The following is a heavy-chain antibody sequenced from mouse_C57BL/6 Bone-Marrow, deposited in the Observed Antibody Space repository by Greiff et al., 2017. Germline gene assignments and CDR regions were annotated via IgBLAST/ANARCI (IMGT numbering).Heavy chain of an antibody. V-gene: IGHV5-17*01. CDR2: ISSGSSTI. J-gene: IGHJ3*01. CDR3: ARPYGYGWFAY. CDR1: GFTFSDYG. D-gene: IGHD2-2*01. Sequence: EVMLVASGGGLVKPGGSLKLSCAASGFTFSDYGMHWVRQAPEKGLEWVAYISSGSSTIYYADTVKGRFTISRDNAKNTLFLQITSLRSEDTAMYYCARPYGYGWFAYWGQGTLVTVSA.